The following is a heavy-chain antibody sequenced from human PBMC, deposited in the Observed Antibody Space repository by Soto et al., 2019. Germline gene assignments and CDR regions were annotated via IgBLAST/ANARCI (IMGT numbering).Heavy chain of an antibody. D-gene: IGHD3-10*01. CDR1: GGTFSSYT. CDR3: ATNYGSGYRAFDY. CDR2: IIPILSVS. J-gene: IGHJ4*02. Sequence: GASVKVSCKASGGTFSSYTISWVRQAPGQGLEWMGRIIPILSVSNYAQKFQGRVTITADKSTSTAYMELSSLRSEDTAMYYCATNYGSGYRAFDYWGQGALVTVSS. V-gene: IGHV1-69*02.